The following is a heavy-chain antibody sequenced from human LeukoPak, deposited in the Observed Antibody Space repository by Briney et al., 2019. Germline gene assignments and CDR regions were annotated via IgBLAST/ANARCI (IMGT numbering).Heavy chain of an antibody. CDR2: ISYDGSDK. D-gene: IGHD3-10*01. CDR1: GFTFSIYE. CDR3: AKDEYFYGSGTYFSPHDY. V-gene: IGHV3-30*18. Sequence: PGGSLRLSCAASGFTFSIYEMNWVRQAPGKGLEWVAVISYDGSDKYYADSVKGRFTISRDNSKNTLYLQMNSLRAEDTAVYYCAKDEYFYGSGTYFSPHDYWGQGTLVTVSS. J-gene: IGHJ4*02.